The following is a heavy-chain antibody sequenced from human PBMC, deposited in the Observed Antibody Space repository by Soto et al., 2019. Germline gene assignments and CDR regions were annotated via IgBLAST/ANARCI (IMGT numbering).Heavy chain of an antibody. D-gene: IGHD3-16*01. CDR1: GITLSDSA. CDR3: ARITWS. CDR2: LTGDAKTT. Sequence: SGGSLRLSCAASGITLSDSAMTWVRQAPGKGLEWISSLTGDAKTTYYADSVKGRFAVSRDISKNTFYLQMDGLRAEDTAMYFSARITWSWGQGTLVTVSS. J-gene: IGHJ5*02. V-gene: IGHV3-23*01.